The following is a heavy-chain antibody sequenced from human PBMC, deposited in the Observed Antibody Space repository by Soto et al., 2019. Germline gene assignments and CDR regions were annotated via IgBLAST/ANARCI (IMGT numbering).Heavy chain of an antibody. CDR2: ISHDGQNQ. J-gene: IGHJ6*02. CDR3: ARERADIVVAPVATSGMDV. Sequence: QVQLVESGGGVVPPGRSLKLSCIASGFAFGSHGMHWVGQVSGKGLEWVAVISHDGQNQYYRESVKGRFTISRDNSKNSLFLEVHSLRVEDTAVYYYARERADIVVAPVATSGMDVWGQGTAVTVSS. D-gene: IGHD2-2*01. V-gene: IGHV3-30*03. CDR1: GFAFGSHG.